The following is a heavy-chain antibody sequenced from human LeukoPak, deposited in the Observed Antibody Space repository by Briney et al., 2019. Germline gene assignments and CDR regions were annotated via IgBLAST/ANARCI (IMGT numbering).Heavy chain of an antibody. Sequence: SETLSLTCAVSGGSISSGGYSWSWIRQPPGKGLEWIGYIYHSGSTYYNPSLKSRVTISVDRSKNQFSLKLSSVTAADTAVYYCARGSEFLEWLPPLDYWGQGTLVTVSS. V-gene: IGHV4-30-2*01. CDR2: IYHSGST. CDR1: GGSISSGGYS. J-gene: IGHJ4*02. D-gene: IGHD3-3*01. CDR3: ARGSEFLEWLPPLDY.